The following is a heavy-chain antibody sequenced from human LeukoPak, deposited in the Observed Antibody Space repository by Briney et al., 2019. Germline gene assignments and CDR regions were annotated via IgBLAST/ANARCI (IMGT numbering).Heavy chain of an antibody. CDR3: ARDPVDFNMDTAMKGYFDY. CDR2: ISSSGSTI. Sequence: AGGSLRLSCAASGITFSDYYMSWIRQAPGKGLEWVSYISSSGSTIYYADSVKGRFTISRDNAKNSLYLQMNSLRAEDTAVYYCARDPVDFNMDTAMKGYFDYWGQGTLVTVSS. D-gene: IGHD5-18*01. CDR1: GITFSDYY. J-gene: IGHJ4*02. V-gene: IGHV3-11*04.